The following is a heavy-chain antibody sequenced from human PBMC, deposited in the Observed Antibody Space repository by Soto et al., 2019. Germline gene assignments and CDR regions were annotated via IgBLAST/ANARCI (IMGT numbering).Heavy chain of an antibody. CDR3: AREKGYCSSTSCTDSSGWQIFDY. CDR1: GGSIGSGGYS. CDR2: IYHSGST. J-gene: IGHJ4*02. D-gene: IGHD2-2*01. V-gene: IGHV4-30-2*01. Sequence: SETLSLTCAVSGGSIGSGGYSWGGIRQPPGKGLEWIGYIYHSGSTYYNPSLKSRVTISVDRSKNQFSLKLSSVTAADTAVYYCAREKGYCSSTSCTDSSGWQIFDYWGQGTLVTVSS.